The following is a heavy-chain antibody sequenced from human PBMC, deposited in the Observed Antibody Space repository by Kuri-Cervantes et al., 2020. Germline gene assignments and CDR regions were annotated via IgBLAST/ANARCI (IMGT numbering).Heavy chain of an antibody. CDR1: GYTFTGYY. Sequence: ASVKVSCKASGYTFTGYYMHWVRQAPGQGLEWMGWINPNSGGTNYAQKFQGWVTMTRDTSISTAYMELRSLRSDDTAVYYCARDRGYSYGYVKGGYNWFDPWGQGTLVTVSS. D-gene: IGHD5-18*01. CDR3: ARDRGYSYGYVKGGYNWFDP. CDR2: INPNSGGT. V-gene: IGHV1-2*04. J-gene: IGHJ5*02.